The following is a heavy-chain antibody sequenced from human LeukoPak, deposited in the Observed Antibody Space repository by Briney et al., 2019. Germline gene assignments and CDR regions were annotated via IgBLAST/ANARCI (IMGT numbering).Heavy chain of an antibody. CDR3: ARRGAVSTRRAFDI. Sequence: ASETLSLTCAVYGGSFSGYYWSWIRQPPGKGLEWIGEINHSGSTNYNPSLKSRVTISVDTSKNQFSLKLSSVTAADTAVYYFARRGAVSTRRAFDIRGQGTMVTVSS. CDR2: INHSGST. CDR1: GGSFSGYY. V-gene: IGHV4-34*01. D-gene: IGHD5/OR15-5a*01. J-gene: IGHJ3*02.